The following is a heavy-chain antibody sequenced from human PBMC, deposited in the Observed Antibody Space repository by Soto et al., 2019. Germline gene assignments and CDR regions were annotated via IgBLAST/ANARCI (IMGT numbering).Heavy chain of an antibody. D-gene: IGHD3-10*01. CDR3: ARASPSQSYYGSGSYYSRGWFDS. Sequence: QVQLVQSETEVKKPGASVKVSCQASGYTFATYDINWVRQATGQGLEWLGWMHPDSGRSGYAQKFQGRVTLTRNTSISTAYRELRSRRSEDTAVYYCARASPSQSYYGSGSYYSRGWFDSWGQGTLVTVSS. J-gene: IGHJ5*01. CDR1: GYTFATYD. V-gene: IGHV1-8*01. CDR2: MHPDSGRS.